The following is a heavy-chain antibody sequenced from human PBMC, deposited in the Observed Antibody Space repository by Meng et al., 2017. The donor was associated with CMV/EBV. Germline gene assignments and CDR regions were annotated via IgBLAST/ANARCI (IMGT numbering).Heavy chain of an antibody. CDR1: DHTFTSDG. Sequence: VQVMKSVRWVMNAGCHAKGPCKALDHTFTSDGTSWVRQAPGQGLEWMGWISAYNGNTNYAQKLQGRVTMTTDTSTSTAYMELRSLRSDDTAVYYCARDRTMVRGVTGYWGQGTLVTVSS. CDR3: ARDRTMVRGVTGY. D-gene: IGHD3-10*01. J-gene: IGHJ4*02. V-gene: IGHV1-18*01. CDR2: ISAYNGNT.